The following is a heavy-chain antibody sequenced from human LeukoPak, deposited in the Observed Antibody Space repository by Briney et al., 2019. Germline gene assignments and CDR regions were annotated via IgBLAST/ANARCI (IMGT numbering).Heavy chain of an antibody. CDR2: IYYSGST. J-gene: IGHJ4*02. CDR3: ARALYYDSSGYLPYFDY. CDR1: GGSISSYY. Sequence: SETLSLTCTVSGGSISSYYWSWIRQPPGKGLEWIGYIYYSGSTNYNPSLKSRVTISVDTSKNQFSLKLSSVTAADTAVYYCARALYYDSSGYLPYFDYWGQGTLVTVSS. V-gene: IGHV4-59*12. D-gene: IGHD3-22*01.